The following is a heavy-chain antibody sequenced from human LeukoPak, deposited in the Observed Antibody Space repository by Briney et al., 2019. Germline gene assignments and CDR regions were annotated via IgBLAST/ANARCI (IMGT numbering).Heavy chain of an antibody. Sequence: PSQTLSLTCTVSGGSISSGGYYWGWIRQHPGKGLEWIGYIYYSGSTYYNPSLKSRVTISVDTSKNQFSLKLSSVTAADTAVYYCARGGGKPLYYYYGMDVWGQGTTVTVSS. CDR1: GGSISSGGYY. J-gene: IGHJ6*02. CDR3: ARGGGKPLYYYYGMDV. V-gene: IGHV4-31*03. CDR2: IYYSGST. D-gene: IGHD4-23*01.